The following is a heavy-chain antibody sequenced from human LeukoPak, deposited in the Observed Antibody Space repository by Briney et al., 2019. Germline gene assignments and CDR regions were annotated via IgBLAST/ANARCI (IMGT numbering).Heavy chain of an antibody. J-gene: IGHJ4*02. D-gene: IGHD3-22*01. CDR2: ISGSGGST. V-gene: IGHV3-23*01. CDR1: GFTFSNYA. CDR3: AKRRSDSSGYYFDY. Sequence: GGSLTLSCAASGFTFSNYAMSWVRQAPGKGLEWVSSISGSGGSTYYADSVKGRFTISRDNSKNTLYLQMNSLRAEDTAVYYCAKRRSDSSGYYFDYWGQGTLVTVSS.